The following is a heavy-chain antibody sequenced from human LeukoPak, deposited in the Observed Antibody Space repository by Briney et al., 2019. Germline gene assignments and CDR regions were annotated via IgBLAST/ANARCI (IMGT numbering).Heavy chain of an antibody. D-gene: IGHD4-17*01. CDR1: GFTFSSYE. CDR3: ARGPVTTYVTPFDY. V-gene: IGHV3-48*03. CDR2: ISSSGSTI. J-gene: IGHJ4*02. Sequence: GGSLRLSCAASGFTFSSYEMNWVRQAPGKGLEWVSYISSSGSTIYYADSVKGRFTISRDNSKNTLYLQMNSLRAEDTAVYYCARGPVTTYVTPFDYWGQGTLVTVSS.